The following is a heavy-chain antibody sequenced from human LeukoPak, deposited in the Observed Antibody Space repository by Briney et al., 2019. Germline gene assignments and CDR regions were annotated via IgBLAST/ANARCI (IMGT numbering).Heavy chain of an antibody. D-gene: IGHD6-13*01. Sequence: SETLSLTCTVSGGSISSSSYYWGWIRQPPGKGLEWIGSIYYSGSTYYNPSLKSRVTISVDTSKNQFSLKLSSVTAADTAVYYCARHGSWYYYFDYWGQGTLVTVSS. CDR2: IYYSGST. V-gene: IGHV4-39*01. J-gene: IGHJ4*02. CDR1: GGSISSSSYY. CDR3: ARHGSWYYYFDY.